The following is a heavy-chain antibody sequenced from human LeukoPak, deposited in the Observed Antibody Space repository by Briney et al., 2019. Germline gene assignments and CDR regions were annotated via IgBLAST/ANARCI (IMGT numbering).Heavy chain of an antibody. D-gene: IGHD3-22*01. J-gene: IGHJ4*02. V-gene: IGHV4-34*01. CDR2: INHSGST. CDR3: ARGRWYYDSRGYYFDY. Sequence: SETLSLTCAVYGGSFSGYYWSWVRQPPGKGLEWIGEINHSGSTNYNPSLKSRVTISVDTSKNQFFLKLSAVTAADTAVYYCARGRWYYDSRGYYFDYWGQGTLVTVSS. CDR1: GGSFSGYY.